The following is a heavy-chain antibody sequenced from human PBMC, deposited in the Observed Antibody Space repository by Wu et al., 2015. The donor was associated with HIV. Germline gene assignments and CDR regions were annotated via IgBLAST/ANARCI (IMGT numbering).Heavy chain of an antibody. CDR1: GYTFTGYY. J-gene: IGHJ5*02. D-gene: IGHD3-10*01. Sequence: QVQLVQSGAEVKKPGASVKVSCKASGYTFTGYYMHWVRQAPGQGLEWMGWINPNSGGTNYAQKFQGRVTMTRDTSISTAYMELSRLSSDDTAVYYCARGQDGSGSYYNVGWFDPWGQGTLVTVSS. V-gene: IGHV1-2*02. CDR2: INPNSGGT. CDR3: ARGQDGSGSYYNVGWFDP.